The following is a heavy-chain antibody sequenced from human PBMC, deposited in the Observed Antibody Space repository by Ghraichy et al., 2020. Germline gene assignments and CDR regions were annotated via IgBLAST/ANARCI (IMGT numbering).Heavy chain of an antibody. CDR3: ARHFPLFEVRGVFTSGLGVYAFDI. D-gene: IGHD3-10*01. CDR2: IYYSGST. CDR1: GGSISSHY. Sequence: SETLSLTCTVSGGSISSHYWSWIRQPPGKGLEWIGYIYYSGSTNYNPSLKSRVTISVDTSKNQFSLKLSSVTAADTAVYYCARHFPLFEVRGVFTSGLGVYAFDIWGQGTMVTVSS. V-gene: IGHV4-59*08. J-gene: IGHJ3*02.